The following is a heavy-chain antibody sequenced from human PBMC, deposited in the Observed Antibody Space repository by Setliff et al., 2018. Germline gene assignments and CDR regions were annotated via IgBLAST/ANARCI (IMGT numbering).Heavy chain of an antibody. CDR1: GYILNSYG. V-gene: IGHV1-18*01. D-gene: IGHD2-15*01. CDR2: ISSYNDIT. J-gene: IGHJ3*01. Sequence: GASVKVSCKASGYILNSYGISWVRQAPGQGLEWMGWISSYNDITNYAQRFQGRVTLTTDMSTSAAYMELRSLGSDDTAVYYCAISTLSICSGGTCPSVFDVWGQGTMVTVSS. CDR3: AISTLSICSGGTCPSVFDV.